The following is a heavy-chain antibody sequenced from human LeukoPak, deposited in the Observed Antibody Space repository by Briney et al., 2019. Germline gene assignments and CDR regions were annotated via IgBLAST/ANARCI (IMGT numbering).Heavy chain of an antibody. J-gene: IGHJ4*02. CDR3: ARHDCTSANCPLDY. D-gene: IGHD2-2*01. V-gene: IGHV3-7*03. CDR2: INPDGSQK. CDR1: GFTLYSDW. Sequence: RPGGSLRLSCAASGFTLYSDWMTWVRQAPGKGLEWVANINPDGSQKYYVDSVKGRFTISRDNAKNSLSLQMNSLRAEDTALYYCARHDCTSANCPLDYWGQGTLVAVSS.